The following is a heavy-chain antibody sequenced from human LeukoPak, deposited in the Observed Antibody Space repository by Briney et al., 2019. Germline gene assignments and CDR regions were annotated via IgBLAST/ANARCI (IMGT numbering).Heavy chain of an antibody. Sequence: ASVKVSCKASGDTFFNYAFSWVGQAPGQGVEWMGWINPHSGGTNYPPKFQCRVSMTSHTSISTAYMELSRLRSDDTAVYYCARGVVAATFYYYMYVWGKGTTVTVSS. V-gene: IGHV1-2*02. D-gene: IGHD2-15*01. CDR3: ARGVVAATFYYYMYV. CDR2: INPHSGGT. J-gene: IGHJ6*03. CDR1: GDTFFNYA.